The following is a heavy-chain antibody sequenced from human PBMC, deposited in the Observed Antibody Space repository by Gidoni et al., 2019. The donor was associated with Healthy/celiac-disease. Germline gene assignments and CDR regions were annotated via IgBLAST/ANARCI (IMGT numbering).Heavy chain of an antibody. CDR3: ARGPTPSYCTNGVCPYYYYYYGMDV. D-gene: IGHD2-8*01. Sequence: QVQLVQSGAEVQKPGASVKVSCKASGYTFTGYYMHRVRQAPGQGLEWMGWINPNSGGTNYAQKFQGWVTMTRDTSISTAYMELSRLRSDDTAVYYCARGPTPSYCTNGVCPYYYYYYGMDVWGQGTTVTVSS. V-gene: IGHV1-2*04. CDR2: INPNSGGT. J-gene: IGHJ6*02. CDR1: GYTFTGYY.